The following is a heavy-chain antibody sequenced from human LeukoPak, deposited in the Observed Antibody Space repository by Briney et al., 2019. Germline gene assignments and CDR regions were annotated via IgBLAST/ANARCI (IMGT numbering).Heavy chain of an antibody. CDR2: IYYSGST. J-gene: IGHJ4*02. D-gene: IGHD3-10*01. CDR3: ARRSWFGEFLG. CDR1: GGSISSSSYY. V-gene: IGHV4-39*01. Sequence: SETLSRTCTVSGGSISSSSYYWGWIRQPPGKGLEWIGSIYYSGSTYYNPSLKSRVTISVDTSKNQFSRKLSSVTAADTAVYYCARRSWFGEFLGWGQGTLVTVSS.